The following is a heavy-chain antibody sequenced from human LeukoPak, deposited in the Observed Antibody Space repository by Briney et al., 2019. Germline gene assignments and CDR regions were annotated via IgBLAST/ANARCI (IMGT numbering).Heavy chain of an antibody. CDR2: INPNSGGT. Sequence: GASVKVSCKASGYTFTGYYMHWVRQAPGQGLEWVGWINPNSGGTNYAQKFQGRVTMTRDTSISTAYMELSRLGSDDTAVYFCAREMGELAYFDFWGQGTLVTVSS. V-gene: IGHV1-2*02. CDR1: GYTFTGYY. D-gene: IGHD1-7*01. J-gene: IGHJ4*02. CDR3: AREMGELAYFDF.